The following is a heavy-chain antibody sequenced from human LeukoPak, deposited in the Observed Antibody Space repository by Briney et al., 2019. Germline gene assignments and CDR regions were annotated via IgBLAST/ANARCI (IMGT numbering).Heavy chain of an antibody. V-gene: IGHV3-74*01. CDR2: INSDGSST. D-gene: IGHD3-16*01. CDR3: ARGYDYVWDWYLHL. J-gene: IGHJ2*01. Sequence: GGSLRLSCAASGFTFSSYWMHWVRQAPGKGLVWVSRINSDGSSTSYADSVKGRFTIYRDNAKNTLYLQINSLRAEDTAVYYCARGYDYVWDWYLHLWGRGTLVTVSS. CDR1: GFTFSSYW.